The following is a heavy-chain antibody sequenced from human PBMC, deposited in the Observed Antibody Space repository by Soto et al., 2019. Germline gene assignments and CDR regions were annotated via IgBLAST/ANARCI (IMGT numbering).Heavy chain of an antibody. V-gene: IGHV4-30-4*01. CDR2: IYYSGST. D-gene: IGHD4-17*01. CDR3: ARANGDYVVSGMDV. CDR1: GGSISSGDYY. J-gene: IGHJ6*02. Sequence: SSETLSLTCTVSGGSISSGDYYWSWIRQPPGKGLEWIGYIYYSGSTYYNQSLKSRVTISVDTSKNQFSLKLSSVTAADTAVYYCARANGDYVVSGMDVWGQGTTVTVSS.